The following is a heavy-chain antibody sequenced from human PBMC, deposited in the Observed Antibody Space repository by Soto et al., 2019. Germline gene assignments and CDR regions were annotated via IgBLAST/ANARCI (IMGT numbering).Heavy chain of an antibody. Sequence: QLQLQESGPGLVKPSETLSLTCTVSGGSISSSSYYWGWIRQPPGKGLEWIGSIYYSGSTYYNPSLKRRVTISVDTSKNQSSLKLSSVTAADAAVYYCARHKVTVTTFRWFDPWGQGTLVTVSS. D-gene: IGHD4-17*01. CDR2: IYYSGST. CDR3: ARHKVTVTTFRWFDP. J-gene: IGHJ5*02. V-gene: IGHV4-39*01. CDR1: GGSISSSSYY.